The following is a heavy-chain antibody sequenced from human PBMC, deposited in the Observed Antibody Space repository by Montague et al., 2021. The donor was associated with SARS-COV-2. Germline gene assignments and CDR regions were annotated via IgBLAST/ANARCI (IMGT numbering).Heavy chain of an antibody. Sequence: SLRLSCAASGFIFSSYAMHWVRQGPGKGLAGVSVISSAGSNKYYADSVKGRFTLSRANSTNTLYLQMNSLRAEDTAVYYCARDLRDSSSWYPLGYYYYGMDVWGQGTTVTLSS. D-gene: IGHD6-13*01. J-gene: IGHJ6*02. CDR1: GFIFSSYA. CDR2: ISSAGSNK. V-gene: IGHV3-30*04. CDR3: ARDLRDSSSWYPLGYYYYGMDV.